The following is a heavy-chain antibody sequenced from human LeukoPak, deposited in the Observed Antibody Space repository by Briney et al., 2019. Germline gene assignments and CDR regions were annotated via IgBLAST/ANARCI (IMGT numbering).Heavy chain of an antibody. J-gene: IGHJ6*03. Sequence: SETLSLTCAVYGGSFSGYYWSWIRQPPGKGLEWIGEINHSGSTNYNPSLKSRATISVDTSKNQFSLKLSSVTAADTAVYYCAGEGPRGYCSSTSCYRPYYYYYMDVWGKGTTVTVSS. D-gene: IGHD2-2*01. CDR2: INHSGST. CDR1: GGSFSGYY. CDR3: AGEGPRGYCSSTSCYRPYYYYYMDV. V-gene: IGHV4-34*01.